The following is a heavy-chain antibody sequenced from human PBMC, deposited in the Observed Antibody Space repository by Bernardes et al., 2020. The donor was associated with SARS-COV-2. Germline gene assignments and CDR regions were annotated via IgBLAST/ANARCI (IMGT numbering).Heavy chain of an antibody. J-gene: IGHJ4*02. CDR3: ARGGPKFDY. CDR2: IYTSGRT. V-gene: IGHV4-4*07. CDR1: GGSISSCY. Sequence: SETLSLTCTVSGGSISSCYWSWIRQPAGKGLEWIGRIYTSGRTNYNPSLKSRVAISVDTSKNQFSLKLTSMTVADTAVYFCARGGPKFDYWGQGTLVTVSS.